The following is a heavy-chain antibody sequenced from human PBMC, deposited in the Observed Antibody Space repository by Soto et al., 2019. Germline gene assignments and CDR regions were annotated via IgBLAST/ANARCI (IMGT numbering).Heavy chain of an antibody. D-gene: IGHD4-17*01. CDR3: ARDLPPPHFAPYGDYTFDY. CDR1: GFTFSSYG. V-gene: IGHV3-33*01. J-gene: IGHJ4*02. Sequence: GGSLRLSCAASGFTFSSYGMHWVRQAPGKGLEWVAVIWYDGSNKYYADSVKGRFTISRDNSKNTLYLQMNSLRAEDTAVYYCARDLPPPHFAPYGDYTFDYWGQGTLVTVSS. CDR2: IWYDGSNK.